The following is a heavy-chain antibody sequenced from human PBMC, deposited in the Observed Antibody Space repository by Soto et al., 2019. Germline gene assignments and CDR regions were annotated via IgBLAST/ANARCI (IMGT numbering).Heavy chain of an antibody. Sequence: GGSLRLSCAASGFTFSSYSMNWVRQAPGKGLEWVSYISPSSSTIYYADSVKGRFTISRDNTKNSLYLQMNSLRAEDTAVYYCARGDYHDTSGPFSDAFDVWGQGTMVTVSS. CDR2: ISPSSSTI. J-gene: IGHJ3*01. D-gene: IGHD3-22*01. V-gene: IGHV3-48*04. CDR3: ARGDYHDTSGPFSDAFDV. CDR1: GFTFSSYS.